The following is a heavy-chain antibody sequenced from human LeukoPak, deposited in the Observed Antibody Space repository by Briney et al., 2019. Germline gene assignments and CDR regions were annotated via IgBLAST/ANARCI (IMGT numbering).Heavy chain of an antibody. V-gene: IGHV4-34*01. CDR3: ARGGGVWFGELLQYNWFDP. Sequence: PSETLSLTCAVYGGSFSGYYWSWIRQPPGKGLEWIGEINHSGSTNYNPSLKSRVTISVDTSKNQFSLKLSSVTAADTAVYYCARGGGVWFGELLQYNWFDPWGQGTLVTVSS. CDR1: GGSFSGYY. D-gene: IGHD3-10*01. CDR2: INHSGST. J-gene: IGHJ5*02.